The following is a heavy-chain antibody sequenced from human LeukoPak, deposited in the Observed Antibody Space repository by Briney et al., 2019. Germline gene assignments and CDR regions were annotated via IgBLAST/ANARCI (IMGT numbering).Heavy chain of an antibody. Sequence: ASVKVSCKASGGTFSSYAISWVRQAPGQGLEWMGIINPSGGSTSYAQKFQGRVTMTRDTSTSTVYMELSSLRSEDTAVYYCARGYSSGWYGPFDYWGQGTLVTVSS. CDR2: INPSGGST. CDR1: GGTFSSYA. V-gene: IGHV1-46*01. CDR3: ARGYSSGWYGPFDY. J-gene: IGHJ4*02. D-gene: IGHD6-19*01.